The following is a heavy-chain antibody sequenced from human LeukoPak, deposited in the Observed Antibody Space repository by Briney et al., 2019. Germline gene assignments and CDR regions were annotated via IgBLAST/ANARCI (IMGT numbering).Heavy chain of an antibody. Sequence: GGSLRLSRAASGFTFSGYAMSWVRQAPGKGLEWVSSISASAGTTYYADSVKGRFTISRDNSKNTLDLQMNSLRAEDTAVYYCAKDPASYEYYFDYWGQGTLVTVSS. V-gene: IGHV3-23*01. CDR2: ISASAGTT. J-gene: IGHJ4*02. CDR3: AKDPASYEYYFDY. D-gene: IGHD5-12*01. CDR1: GFTFSGYA.